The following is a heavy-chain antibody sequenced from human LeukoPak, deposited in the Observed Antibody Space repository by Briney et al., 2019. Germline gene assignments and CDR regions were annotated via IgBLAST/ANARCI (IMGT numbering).Heavy chain of an antibody. Sequence: SQTLSFTCTVSGGSISSGDYYWSWIRQPPGKGLEWIGYIYYSGSTYYNPSLKSRVTISVDTSKNQFSLKLSSVTAADTAVYYCAGWGPYCNGGSCYSFDYWGQGTLVTVSS. J-gene: IGHJ4*02. CDR2: IYYSGST. D-gene: IGHD2-15*01. V-gene: IGHV4-30-4*08. CDR3: AGWGPYCNGGSCYSFDY. CDR1: GGSISSGDYY.